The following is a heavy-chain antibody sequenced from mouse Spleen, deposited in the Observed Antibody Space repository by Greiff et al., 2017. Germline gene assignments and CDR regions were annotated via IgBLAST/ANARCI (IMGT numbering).Heavy chain of an antibody. CDR2: ISSGGGNT. Sequence: EVKLVESGGGLVKPGGSLKLSCAASGFTFSSYTMSWVRQTPAKRLEWVATISSGGGNTYYPDSVKGRFTISRDNARNTLYLQMSSLRSEDTAMYYCARDYYFDYWGQGTTLTVSS. CDR3: ARDYYFDY. V-gene: IGHV5-9*04. CDR1: GFTFSSYT. J-gene: IGHJ2*01.